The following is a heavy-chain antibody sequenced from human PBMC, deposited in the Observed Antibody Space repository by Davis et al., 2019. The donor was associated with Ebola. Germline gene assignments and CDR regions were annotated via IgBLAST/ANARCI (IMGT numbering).Heavy chain of an antibody. Sequence: MPSETLSLTCTVSGGPISIYYWSWILQPPGKGLDWIGYIYYSGSTNYNPPLKSRVTISVDTSKNQFSLKLSSVTAADTAVYYCARVRAFRVTDTHDYWGQGTLVTVSS. V-gene: IGHV4-59*12. CDR1: GGPISIYY. CDR2: IYYSGST. D-gene: IGHD3-16*01. CDR3: ARVRAFRVTDTHDY. J-gene: IGHJ4*02.